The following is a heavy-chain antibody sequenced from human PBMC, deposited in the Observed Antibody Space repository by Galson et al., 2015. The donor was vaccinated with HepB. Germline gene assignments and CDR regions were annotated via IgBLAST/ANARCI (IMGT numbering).Heavy chain of an antibody. Sequence: SLRLSCAASGINVNNDAIDWVRQAPGKGLEWLSFISTSGVVSYADSVKGRLTISRDTVKNSLYLQMNSLRAEDTAMYYCARGRDYAFDIWGLGTMFTVSS. CDR3: ARGRDYAFDI. V-gene: IGHV3-69-1*01. J-gene: IGHJ3*02. CDR2: ISTSGVV. CDR1: GINVNNDA. D-gene: IGHD3-16*01.